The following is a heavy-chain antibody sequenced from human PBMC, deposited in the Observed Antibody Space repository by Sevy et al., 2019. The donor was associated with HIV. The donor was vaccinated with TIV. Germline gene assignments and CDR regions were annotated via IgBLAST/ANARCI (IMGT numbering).Heavy chain of an antibody. J-gene: IGHJ6*02. D-gene: IGHD3-9*01. CDR3: AKAADQYYDILTGQYYYYGMDV. CDR2: ISYDGSNK. Sequence: VGSLRLSCAASGFTFSSYGMHWVRQAPGKGLEWVAVISYDGSNKYYADSVKGRFTISRDNSKNTLYLQMNSLRAEDTAVYYCAKAADQYYDILTGQYYYYGMDVWGQGTTVTVSS. V-gene: IGHV3-30*18. CDR1: GFTFSSYG.